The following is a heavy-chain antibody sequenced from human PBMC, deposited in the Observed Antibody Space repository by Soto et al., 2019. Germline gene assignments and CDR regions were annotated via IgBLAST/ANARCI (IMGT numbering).Heavy chain of an antibody. J-gene: IGHJ4*02. CDR2: TSSDGSKE. D-gene: IGHD6-19*01. V-gene: IGHV3-30*04. Sequence: QVQLVESGGGVVQRGKSLRLSCAASGFTLSYFAMHWVRQAPGKGLEWVAVTSSDGSKEYYADSVKGRFTISRDNSKNTLYLQMNSLRADVTAVFYCARAEYTSGWYFMGIDYWGQGTLVTVSS. CDR3: ARAEYTSGWYFMGIDY. CDR1: GFTLSYFA.